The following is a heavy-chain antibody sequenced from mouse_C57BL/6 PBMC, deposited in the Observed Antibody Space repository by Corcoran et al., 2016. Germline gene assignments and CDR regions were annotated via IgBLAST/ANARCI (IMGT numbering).Heavy chain of an antibody. CDR1: GYTFTDYY. D-gene: IGHD2-4*01. V-gene: IGHV1-26*01. Sequence: EVQLQQSGPELVKPGASVKISCKASGYTFTDYYMNWVKQSQGKSLEWIGDINPNNGGTSYNQKFKGNATLTVDKSSSTAYMELRSLTSEDSAVYYCARRHDYDVYYLDYWGQGTTLTVSS. CDR2: INPNNGGT. J-gene: IGHJ2*01. CDR3: ARRHDYDVYYLDY.